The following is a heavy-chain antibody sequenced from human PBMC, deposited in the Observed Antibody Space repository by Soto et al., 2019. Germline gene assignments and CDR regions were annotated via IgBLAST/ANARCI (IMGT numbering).Heavy chain of an antibody. CDR3: ARSSNWNDPSFDY. J-gene: IGHJ4*02. D-gene: IGHD1-20*01. CDR1: GGTFSSYA. V-gene: IGHV1-69*13. CDR2: IIPIFGTA. Sequence: SVKVSYKASGGTFSSYAISWVRQAPGQGLEWMGGIIPIFGTANYAQKFQGRVTITADESTSTAYMELSSLRSEDTAVYYCARSSNWNDPSFDYWGQGALVTVYS.